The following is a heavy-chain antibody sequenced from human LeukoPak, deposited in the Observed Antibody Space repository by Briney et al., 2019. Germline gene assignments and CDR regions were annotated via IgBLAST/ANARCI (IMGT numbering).Heavy chain of an antibody. CDR1: GFTFTNYW. J-gene: IGHJ4*01. Sequence: GGSLRLSCAASGFTFTNYWMHWVRQGQGKGLVWVSRISNDGSSRHYADSVKGRFTISRENSKNMMYLQMNSLRAEDTAVYYCASASSHRIAAGGDYWGHGTLVTVSS. CDR2: ISNDGSSR. D-gene: IGHD6-13*01. CDR3: ASASSHRIAAGGDY. V-gene: IGHV3-74*01.